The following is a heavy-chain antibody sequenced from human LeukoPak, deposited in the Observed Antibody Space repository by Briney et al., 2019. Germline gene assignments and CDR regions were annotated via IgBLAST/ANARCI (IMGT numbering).Heavy chain of an antibody. J-gene: IGHJ4*02. D-gene: IGHD2-8*01. CDR2: IFPGDSDT. CDR1: GYSFTSYW. V-gene: IGHV5-51*01. Sequence: GESLKISCKGSGYSFTSYWIGWVCQMPGKGLEWMGIIFPGDSDTRYSQSFQGQVIISADKSVSTAYLQWSSLEASDTAIYYCARAKSCTSGVCFFDYWGQGTLVTVSS. CDR3: ARAKSCTSGVCFFDY.